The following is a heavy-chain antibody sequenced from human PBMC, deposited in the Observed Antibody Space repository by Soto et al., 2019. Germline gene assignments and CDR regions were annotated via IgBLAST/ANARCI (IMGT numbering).Heavy chain of an antibody. V-gene: IGHV4-31*03. D-gene: IGHD6-25*01. J-gene: IGHJ5*02. CDR3: ARHRALDSSGHWFDT. CDR2: IYHIGSP. Sequence: SETLSLTCTVSGRSVSSGGYYWTWIRPHPGRGLEWIVYIYHIGSPYYNPSLESRVTISLDTSKNQFYLNLTSVTAADTAIYYCARHRALDSSGHWFDTWGQGTLVTVYS. CDR1: GRSVSSGGYY.